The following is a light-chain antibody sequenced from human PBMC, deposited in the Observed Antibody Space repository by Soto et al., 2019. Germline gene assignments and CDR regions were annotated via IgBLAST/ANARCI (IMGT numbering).Light chain of an antibody. J-gene: IGKJ4*01. CDR1: QSIGNY. V-gene: IGKV1-39*01. CDR2: GAS. CDR3: QQSSITPHT. Sequence: DIQMTQSPSSLSASVGDRVTISCRASQSIGNYLNWYQHKPGKAPNLLIYGASSLQIGVPLRFSVSGSGTHFTLTISSLQPEDFATYYCQQSSITPHTFGGGTKVEI.